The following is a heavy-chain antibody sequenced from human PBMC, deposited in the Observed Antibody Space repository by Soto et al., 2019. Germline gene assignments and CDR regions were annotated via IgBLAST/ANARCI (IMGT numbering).Heavy chain of an antibody. CDR1: GGSVSSGSYY. CDR2: IYYSGST. D-gene: IGHD3-3*01. V-gene: IGHV4-61*01. J-gene: IGHJ4*02. Sequence: PSETLSLTCTVSGGSVSSGSYYWSWIRQPPGKGLEWIGYIYYSGSTNYNPSLKSRVTISVDTSKNQFSLKLSSVTAADTAVYYCARLAGGYDFWSGYYIDYWGQGTLVTVSS. CDR3: ARLAGGYDFWSGYYIDY.